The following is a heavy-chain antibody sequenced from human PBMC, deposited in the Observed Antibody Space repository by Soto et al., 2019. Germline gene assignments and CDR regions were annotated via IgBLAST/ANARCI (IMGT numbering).Heavy chain of an antibody. V-gene: IGHV3-21*01. Sequence: EVQLVESGGGLVKPGGSLRLSCAASGFTFSSYSMNWVRQAPGKGLEWVSSISSSSSYIYYADSVKGRFTISRDNAKNSLYLQMNSLRAEDTAVYYCARAREEWLGSIDYWGQGTLVTVSS. J-gene: IGHJ4*02. D-gene: IGHD3-3*01. CDR1: GFTFSSYS. CDR2: ISSSSSYI. CDR3: ARAREEWLGSIDY.